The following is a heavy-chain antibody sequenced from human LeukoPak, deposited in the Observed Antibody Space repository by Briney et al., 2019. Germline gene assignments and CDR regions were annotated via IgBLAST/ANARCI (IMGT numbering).Heavy chain of an antibody. D-gene: IGHD2-21*02. J-gene: IGHJ6*03. Sequence: PGGSLRLSCAASGFTFSSYWMSWVRLAPGKGLEWVANIKQDGSEKYYVDSVKGRFTISRDNAKNSLYLQMNSLRAEDTAVYYCARVPVVTAPEVYMDVWGKGTTVTVSS. CDR2: IKQDGSEK. CDR1: GFTFSSYW. V-gene: IGHV3-7*01. CDR3: ARVPVVTAPEVYMDV.